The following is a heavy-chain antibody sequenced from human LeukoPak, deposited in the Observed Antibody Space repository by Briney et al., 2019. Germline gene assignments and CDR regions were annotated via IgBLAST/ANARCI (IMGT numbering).Heavy chain of an antibody. CDR3: ARGQYYGMDV. CDR2: INSEGRST. J-gene: IGHJ6*04. Sequence: GGSLRLSCAASGFTFSRYWMHWVRQAPGKGVVWVSRINSEGRSTSYADSVKGRFTISRDNAKNTLYLKMNRLRAEDTAVYYCARGQYYGMDVWGKGTTVTVSS. V-gene: IGHV3-74*01. CDR1: GFTFSRYW.